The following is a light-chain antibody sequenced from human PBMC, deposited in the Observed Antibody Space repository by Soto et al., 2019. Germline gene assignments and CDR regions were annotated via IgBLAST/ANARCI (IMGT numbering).Light chain of an antibody. J-gene: IGLJ2*01. Sequence: QSALTQPASVSGSPGQSITISCTGTSSDVGSYHLVSWYQQHPGKAPKRMVYEVTKRPSGVSNRFSGTKYGNTASLTISGLQDEDEADYYCCSYAGSHTFVLFGGGTQLTVL. CDR1: SSDVGSYHL. CDR2: EVT. V-gene: IGLV2-23*02. CDR3: CSYAGSHTFVL.